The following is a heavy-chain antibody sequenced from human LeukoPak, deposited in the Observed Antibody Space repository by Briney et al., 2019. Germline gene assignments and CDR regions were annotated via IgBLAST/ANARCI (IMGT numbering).Heavy chain of an antibody. CDR1: GFTFSSYG. V-gene: IGHV3-30*03. CDR2: ISYDGSNK. D-gene: IGHD1-1*01. CDR3: ATVRLGY. J-gene: IGHJ4*02. Sequence: PGGSLRLSCAASGFTFSSYGIHWVRQAPGKGLVWVAVISYDGSNKYYADSVKGRFTISRDNSKNTLYLQMNSLRAEDTAVYYCATVRLGYWGQGTLVTVSS.